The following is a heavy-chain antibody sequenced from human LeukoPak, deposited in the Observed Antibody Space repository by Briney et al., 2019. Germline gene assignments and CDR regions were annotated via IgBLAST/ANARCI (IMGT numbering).Heavy chain of an antibody. Sequence: GASVKVSCKASGYTFTSYGISWVRQAPGQGLEWIGWISAYNGNTNYAQKLQGRVTMTTDTSTSTAYMELRSLRSDDTAVYYCARDKVRYDFWSGYSPDEYYYYGMDVWGQGTTVTVSS. D-gene: IGHD3-3*01. CDR3: ARDKVRYDFWSGYSPDEYYYYGMDV. V-gene: IGHV1-18*01. J-gene: IGHJ6*02. CDR2: ISAYNGNT. CDR1: GYTFTSYG.